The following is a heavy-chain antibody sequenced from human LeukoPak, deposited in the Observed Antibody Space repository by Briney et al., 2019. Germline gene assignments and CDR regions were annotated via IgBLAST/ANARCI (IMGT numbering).Heavy chain of an antibody. Sequence: PGGSLRLSCAASGFTFSSYWMSWVRQAPGKGLEWVANIKQDGSEKYYVDSVKGRFTISRDNAKNSLYLQMNSLRAEDTAVYYCARDMPHCGGDCFDTPYNWFDPWGQGTLVTVSS. J-gene: IGHJ5*02. CDR2: IKQDGSEK. D-gene: IGHD2-21*01. CDR3: ARDMPHCGGDCFDTPYNWFDP. CDR1: GFTFSSYW. V-gene: IGHV3-7*01.